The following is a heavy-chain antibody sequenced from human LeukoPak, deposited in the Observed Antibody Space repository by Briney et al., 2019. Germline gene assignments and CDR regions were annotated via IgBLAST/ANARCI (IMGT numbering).Heavy chain of an antibody. CDR1: GFTFSSFS. V-gene: IGHV3-30*03. J-gene: IGHJ4*02. CDR3: ARDGGWNRFDY. Sequence: GGSLRLSCAATGFTFSSFSMHWVRQAPGKGLEWVAVISYDGSNKYYADSVKGRFTISRDNSKNTLYLQMNSLRTEDTAVYYCARDGGWNRFDYWGQGTLVTVSS. D-gene: IGHD1-1*01. CDR2: ISYDGSNK.